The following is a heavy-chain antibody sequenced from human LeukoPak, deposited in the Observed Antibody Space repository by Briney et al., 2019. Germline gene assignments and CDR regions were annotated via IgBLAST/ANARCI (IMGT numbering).Heavy chain of an antibody. Sequence: GGSLRLSCAASGFTFGSYAMHWVRQAPGKGLEWVAFIQYDGSNKYYADSVKGRFTISRDNSGKRLYLQLNSLRPEDTAVYYCAKGRYCSTTICYTGDYFDYWGQGTVVTVSS. CDR1: GFTFGSYA. CDR2: IQYDGSNK. J-gene: IGHJ4*02. V-gene: IGHV3-30*04. CDR3: AKGRYCSTTICYTGDYFDY. D-gene: IGHD2-2*02.